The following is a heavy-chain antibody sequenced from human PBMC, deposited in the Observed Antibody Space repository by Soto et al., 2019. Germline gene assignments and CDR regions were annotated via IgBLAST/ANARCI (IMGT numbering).Heavy chain of an antibody. V-gene: IGHV3-48*03. CDR1: GFTFSSYE. CDR3: ARDRNYDFWSGYPYPGVDYFDY. Sequence: HPGGSLRLSCAASGFTFSSYEMNWVRQAPGKGLEWVSYISSSGSTIYYADSVKGRFTISRDNAKNSLYLQMNSLRAEDTAVYYCARDRNYDFWSGYPYPGVDYFDYWGQGTLVTVSS. CDR2: ISSSGSTI. J-gene: IGHJ4*02. D-gene: IGHD3-3*01.